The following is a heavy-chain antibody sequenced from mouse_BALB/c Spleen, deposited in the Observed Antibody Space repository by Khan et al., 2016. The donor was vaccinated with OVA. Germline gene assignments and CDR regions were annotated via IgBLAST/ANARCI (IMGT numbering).Heavy chain of an antibody. D-gene: IGHD3-2*02. CDR2: ISYSGNT. J-gene: IGHJ2*01. Sequence: EVELVESGPGLVKPSQSLSLTCTVTGYSITSDYAWNWIRQFPGNKLEWMGYISYSGNTKYNPSFKSRISITRDTSNNPFFLQLIFVTIEDTATYYCARIQGGYFDYWGQGTTLTVSS. V-gene: IGHV3-2*02. CDR1: GYSITSDYA. CDR3: ARIQGGYFDY.